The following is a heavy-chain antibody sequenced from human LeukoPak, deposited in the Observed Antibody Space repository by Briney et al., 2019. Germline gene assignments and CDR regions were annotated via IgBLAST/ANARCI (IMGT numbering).Heavy chain of an antibody. CDR3: ARDRMVRGVTNWFDP. J-gene: IGHJ5*02. CDR2: IWYDGSNK. Sequence: GGSLRLSCAASGFTFSSYGMHWVRQAPGKGLEWVAVIWYDGSNKYYADSVKGRFTISRDNSKNTLYLQMNGLRAEDTAVYYCARDRMVRGVTNWFDPWGQGTLVTVSS. CDR1: GFTFSSYG. V-gene: IGHV3-33*01. D-gene: IGHD3-10*01.